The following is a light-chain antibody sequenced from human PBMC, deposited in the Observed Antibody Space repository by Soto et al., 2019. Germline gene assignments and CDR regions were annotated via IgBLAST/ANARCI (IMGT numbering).Light chain of an antibody. Sequence: QCVLTQPPSASGTPGQRVTISCSGSSSNIGSNYVYWYQQLPGTAPKLLIYRNNQRPSGVPDRFSGSKSGTSASLAISGLRSEDAADYYCAAWDDSLSVLYGFGTGTKVTVL. CDR1: SSNIGSNY. CDR3: AAWDDSLSVLYG. CDR2: RNN. J-gene: IGLJ1*01. V-gene: IGLV1-47*01.